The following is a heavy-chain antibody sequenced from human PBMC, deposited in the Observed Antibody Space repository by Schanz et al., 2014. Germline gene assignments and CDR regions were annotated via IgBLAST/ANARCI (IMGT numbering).Heavy chain of an antibody. J-gene: IGHJ3*02. CDR2: VSHDGFTK. V-gene: IGHV3-30*04. CDR1: GFSFSGFA. D-gene: IGHD3-3*01. Sequence: QVQLEESGGGVVQPGGSLRLSCVASGFSFSGFAVHWVRQAPGKGLEWVSIVSHDGFTKHYADSVRGRFTLSRDNSKNTVYLQMNSLRAEDTAVFYCARVGGTYYDFWSGVPPTVMHDGFDIWGQGTMVTVS. CDR3: ARVGGTYYDFWSGVPPTVMHDGFDI.